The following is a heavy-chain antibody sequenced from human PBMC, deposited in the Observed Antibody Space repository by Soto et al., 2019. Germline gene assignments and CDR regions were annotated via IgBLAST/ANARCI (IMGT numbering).Heavy chain of an antibody. D-gene: IGHD4-4*01. CDR2: IYYSGST. J-gene: IGHJ4*01. Sequence: QVQLQESGPGLVKPSQTRSLTCTVSGGSISSGDYYWSWIRQPPGKGLEWIGNIYYSGSTYYNPSLKSRVTISVDTSKNQFSLNLSSVTAADTAVYYCPTDILYSNYFDYWGHGTLVTVSS. V-gene: IGHV4-30-4*01. CDR3: PTDILYSNYFDY. CDR1: GGSISSGDYY.